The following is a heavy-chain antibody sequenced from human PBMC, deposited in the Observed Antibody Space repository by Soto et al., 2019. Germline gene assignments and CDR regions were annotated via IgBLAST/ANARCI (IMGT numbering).Heavy chain of an antibody. V-gene: IGHV1-69*12. Sequence: QVQLVQSGAEVKKPGSSVKVSCKASGGTFSSYAISWVRQAPGQGLEWMGGIIPIFGTANYAQKFQGRVTITADESTSTAYMELSSRRSEDTAVYYCATDGDCTNGVCPAYYFDDWGQGTLVTVSS. D-gene: IGHD2-8*01. J-gene: IGHJ4*02. CDR3: ATDGDCTNGVCPAYYFDD. CDR2: IIPIFGTA. CDR1: GGTFSSYA.